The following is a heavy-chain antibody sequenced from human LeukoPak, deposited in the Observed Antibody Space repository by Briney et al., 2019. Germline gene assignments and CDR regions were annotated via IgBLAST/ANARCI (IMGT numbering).Heavy chain of an antibody. CDR2: IYENDEK. D-gene: IGHD2-15*01. V-gene: IGHV2-5*01. CDR3: AHRHRGVASDI. J-gene: IGHJ3*02. CDR1: GFSFSSGGVG. Sequence: SGPTLVNPTQPLTLTCTFSGFSFSSGGVGVGWSRQPPGGALEWLGVIYENDEKLYSSSLQNRLSITKDTSRNQVVLTMANMDPVDTATYYCAHRHRGVASDIWGQGTMVTVSS.